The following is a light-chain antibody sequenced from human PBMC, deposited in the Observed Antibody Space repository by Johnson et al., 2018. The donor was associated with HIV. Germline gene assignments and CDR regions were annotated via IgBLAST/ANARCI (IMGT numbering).Light chain of an antibody. CDR1: SSNIGNNY. CDR2: END. J-gene: IGLJ1*01. CDR3: GTWDNSLSAV. Sequence: QAVLTQPPSVSAAPGQKVTISCSGSSSNIGNNYVSWYQQLPGTAPRLLIYENDKRPSGIPDRFSGSKSGPSATLGITGLQTGDEADYYCGTWDNSLSAVFGTGTKVTVL. V-gene: IGLV1-51*02.